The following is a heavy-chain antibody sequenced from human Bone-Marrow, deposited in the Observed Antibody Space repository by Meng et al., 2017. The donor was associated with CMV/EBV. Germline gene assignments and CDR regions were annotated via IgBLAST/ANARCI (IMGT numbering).Heavy chain of an antibody. V-gene: IGHV1-69*05. CDR1: GYTFTSYG. Sequence: SVKVSCKASGYTFTSYGISWVRQAPGQGLEWMGGIISIFNIANYAQNFQGRVTITTDESTTTAYMELNSLRSEDTAVYYCARDRTGDCRSTSCYNYYYYYGLDVWGHGTTVTVS. D-gene: IGHD2-2*02. CDR3: ARDRTGDCRSTSCYNYYYYYGLDV. J-gene: IGHJ6*01. CDR2: IISIFNIA.